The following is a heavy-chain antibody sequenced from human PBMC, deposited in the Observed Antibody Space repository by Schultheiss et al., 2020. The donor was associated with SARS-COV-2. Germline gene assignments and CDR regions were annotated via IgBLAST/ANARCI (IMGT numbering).Heavy chain of an antibody. D-gene: IGHD5-24*01. CDR2: ISSTGSTI. V-gene: IGHV3-48*03. CDR1: GITFSSCA. CDR3: ARDHGSNFDY. Sequence: GGSLRLSCAASGITFSSCAVPMHWVRQAPGEGLEWVSYISSTGSTIYYADSVKGRFTISRDNAKNSLYLQMNSLRAEDTAVYYCARDHGSNFDYWGQGTLVTVSS. J-gene: IGHJ4*02.